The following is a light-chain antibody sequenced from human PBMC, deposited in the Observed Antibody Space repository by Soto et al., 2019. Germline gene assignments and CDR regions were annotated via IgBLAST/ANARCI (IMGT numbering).Light chain of an antibody. Sequence: DIQMTQSPSPLSASVGDRVTITCRASRSISNWLAWYQQRPGKAPKLLIYAASTLQSGVPSRFSGSGSGTEFTLTISSLQPEDFATYYCQQLDSYPITFGQGTRLEIK. V-gene: IGKV1-5*01. CDR2: AAS. CDR3: QQLDSYPIT. CDR1: RSISNW. J-gene: IGKJ5*01.